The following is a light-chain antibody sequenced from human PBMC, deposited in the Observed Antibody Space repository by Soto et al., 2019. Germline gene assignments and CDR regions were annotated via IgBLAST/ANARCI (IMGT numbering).Light chain of an antibody. CDR2: DTS. CDR3: QQRDSWPLT. V-gene: IGKV3-15*01. J-gene: IGKJ3*01. Sequence: EIVMTQSPATLSVSPGERATLSCRASQSVNNKLAWYQQRPGQAPRLLIYDTSTRATGIPARFSGSGSGTDFTLTISSLEPEDFAVYYCQQRDSWPLTFGPGTKVD. CDR1: QSVNNK.